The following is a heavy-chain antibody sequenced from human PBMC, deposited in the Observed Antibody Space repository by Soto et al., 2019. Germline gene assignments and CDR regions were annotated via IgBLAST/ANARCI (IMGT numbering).Heavy chain of an antibody. CDR2: ISGSGGST. D-gene: IGHD3-16*01. J-gene: IGHJ5*02. V-gene: IGHV3-23*01. CDR1: GFTFSSNA. Sequence: GRSLRLSCAASGFTFSSNAMSWGRQAPGKGLEWVSAISGSGGSTYYADSVKGRFTISRDNSKNTLYLQMNSLRAEDTAVYYCAKVLGGMGLGPFDPWGQGTLVTVSS. CDR3: AKVLGGMGLGPFDP.